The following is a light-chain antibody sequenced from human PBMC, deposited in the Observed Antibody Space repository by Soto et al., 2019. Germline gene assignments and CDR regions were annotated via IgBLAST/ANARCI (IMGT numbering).Light chain of an antibody. J-gene: IGLJ1*01. V-gene: IGLV2-14*01. CDR3: SSYRSSSTFYSTFYV. Sequence: QSVLTQPASVSGSPGQSITISCTGTSSDIGGYNYVSWYQQHPGKAPKLMIYEVSHRPSGVSTRFSGSKSGNTASLTISGLQAEDEADYYCSSYRSSSTFYSTFYVFGTGTKVTVL. CDR2: EVS. CDR1: SSDIGGYNY.